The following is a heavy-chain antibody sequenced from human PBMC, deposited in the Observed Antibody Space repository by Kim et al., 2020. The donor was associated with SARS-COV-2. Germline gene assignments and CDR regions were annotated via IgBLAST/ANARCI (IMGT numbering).Heavy chain of an antibody. Sequence: GGSLRLSCAASGFTFSSYEMNWVRQAPGKGLEWVSYISSSGSTIYYADSVKGRFTISRDNAKNSLYLQMNSLRAEDTAVYYCARVGYYDSSGYLRWGQGTLVTVSS. CDR1: GFTFSSYE. J-gene: IGHJ4*02. V-gene: IGHV3-48*03. CDR3: ARVGYYDSSGYLR. CDR2: ISSSGSTI. D-gene: IGHD3-22*01.